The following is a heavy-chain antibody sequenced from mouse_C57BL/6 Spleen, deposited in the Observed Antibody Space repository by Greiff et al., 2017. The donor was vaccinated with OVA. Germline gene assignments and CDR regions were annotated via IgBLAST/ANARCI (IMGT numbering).Heavy chain of an antibody. CDR1: GYTFTSYW. CDR3: ARRPDYYGSLLDY. CDR2: IHPNSGST. J-gene: IGHJ2*01. Sequence: QVQLQQPGAELVKPGASVKLSCKASGYTFTSYWMHWVKQRPGQGLEWIGMIHPNSGSTNYNEKFKSKATLTVDKSSSTAYMQLSSLTSEDSAVYYGARRPDYYGSLLDYWGQGTTLTVSS. V-gene: IGHV1-64*01. D-gene: IGHD1-1*01.